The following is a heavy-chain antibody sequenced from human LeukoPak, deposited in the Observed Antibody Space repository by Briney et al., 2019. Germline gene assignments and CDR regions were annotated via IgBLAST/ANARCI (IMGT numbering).Heavy chain of an antibody. D-gene: IGHD3-10*01. V-gene: IGHV3-48*03. Sequence: GGSLRLSCAASGFTFGSYEMNWVRQAPGKGLEWVPYISSSGSTIYYADSVKGRFTISRDNAKNSLYLQMNSLKAEDTALYYCARNGYYGSGSYLDYWGQGTLVTVSS. CDR2: ISSSGSTI. J-gene: IGHJ4*02. CDR3: ARNGYYGSGSYLDY. CDR1: GFTFGSYE.